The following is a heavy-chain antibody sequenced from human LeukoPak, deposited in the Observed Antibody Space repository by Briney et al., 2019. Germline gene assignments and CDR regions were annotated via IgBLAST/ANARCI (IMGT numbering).Heavy chain of an antibody. CDR3: ARETYYYGSGKNY. D-gene: IGHD3-10*01. Sequence: GGSLRLSCAASGSTFSSYSMNWVRQAPGKGLEWVSYFDGSTSTIYHADFVKGRFTVSRDNAKDSLYLQMNSLRAEDTAVYYCARETYYYGSGKNYWGQGTLVTVSS. J-gene: IGHJ4*02. V-gene: IGHV3-48*01. CDR1: GSTFSSYS. CDR2: FDGSTSTI.